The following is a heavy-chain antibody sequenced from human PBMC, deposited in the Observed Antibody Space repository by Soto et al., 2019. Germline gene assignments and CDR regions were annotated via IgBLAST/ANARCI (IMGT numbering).Heavy chain of an antibody. CDR1: GFMFSNHG. CDR2: IWSDGNNR. Sequence: GGSLRLSCAASGFMFSNHGMHWVRQAPGKGLEWVAVIWSDGNNRYYADSVKGRFTIPRDNSKNTLYLQMNSLRAEDTAVYYCAKVGVGCSGGSCYSGLYGMDVWGQGTTVTVSS. J-gene: IGHJ6*02. D-gene: IGHD2-15*01. CDR3: AKVGVGCSGGSCYSGLYGMDV. V-gene: IGHV3-30*02.